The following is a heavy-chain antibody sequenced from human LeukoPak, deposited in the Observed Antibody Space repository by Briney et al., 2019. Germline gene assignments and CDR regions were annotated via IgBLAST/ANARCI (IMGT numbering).Heavy chain of an antibody. Sequence: AGGSLRLSCAASGFTSSSYALNWVRQAPGKGLEWDATVSGSGDRMYHADSVKGRFTISRDNSKNTIYLQMNSLRAEDTALYYCAKAAAAPGFDFWGQGTLVTVSS. J-gene: IGHJ4*02. CDR1: GFTSSSYA. CDR2: VSGSGDRM. D-gene: IGHD6-13*01. V-gene: IGHV3-23*01. CDR3: AKAAAAPGFDF.